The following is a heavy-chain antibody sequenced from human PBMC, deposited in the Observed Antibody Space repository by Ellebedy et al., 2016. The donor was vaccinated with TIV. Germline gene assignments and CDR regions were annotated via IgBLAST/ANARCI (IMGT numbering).Heavy chain of an antibody. CDR2: INHSGST. CDR3: ARKYCSGGSCYYYYYYGMDV. Sequence: SETLSLTXAVSGGSISSGGYSWSWIRQPPGKGLEWIGYINHSGSTNYNPSLKSRVTISVDTSRNQFSLKLSSVTAADTAVYYCARKYCSGGSCYYYYYYGMDVWGQGTTVTVSS. V-gene: IGHV4-30-2*01. J-gene: IGHJ6*02. D-gene: IGHD2-15*01. CDR1: GGSISSGGYS.